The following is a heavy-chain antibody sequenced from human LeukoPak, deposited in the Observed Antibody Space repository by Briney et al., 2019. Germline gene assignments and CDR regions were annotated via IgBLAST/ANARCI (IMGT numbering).Heavy chain of an antibody. J-gene: IGHJ4*02. CDR2: IYYSGST. CDR3: ARDSAMLTYFDY. CDR1: GGSLSSYY. Sequence: SETLSLTCTVSGGSLSSYYWSWIRQPPGKGLEWIGYIYYSGSTNYNPSLKSRVTMSVDTSKNQFSLKVTSLTAADTAVYYCARDSAMLTYFDYWGQGTLVTVSS. D-gene: IGHD5-18*01. V-gene: IGHV4-59*12.